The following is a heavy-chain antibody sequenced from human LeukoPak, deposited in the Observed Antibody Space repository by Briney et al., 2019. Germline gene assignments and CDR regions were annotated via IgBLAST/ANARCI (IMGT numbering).Heavy chain of an antibody. CDR3: AREGATDVYYYYGMDV. D-gene: IGHD1-14*01. V-gene: IGHV3-7*01. CDR2: IKQDGSEK. CDR1: GFTFSSYA. Sequence: PGGSLRLSCAASGFTFSSYAMSWVRQAPGKGLEWVANIKQDGSEKYYVDSVKGRFTISRDNAKNSLYLQMNSLRAEDTAVYYCAREGATDVYYYYGMDVWGQGTTVTVSS. J-gene: IGHJ6*02.